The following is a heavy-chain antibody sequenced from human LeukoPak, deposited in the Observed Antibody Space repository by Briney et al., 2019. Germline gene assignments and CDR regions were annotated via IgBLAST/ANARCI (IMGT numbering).Heavy chain of an antibody. CDR2: INPSGGST. D-gene: IGHD5-24*01. CDR1: GYTFTSYY. V-gene: IGHV1-46*01. Sequence: GASVKVSCKASGYTFTSYYMHWVRQAPGQGLEWMGIINPSGGSTSYAQKFQGRVTMTRDMSTSTVYMELSSLRSEDTAVYYCARFRGEMAFDYWGQGTLVTVSS. J-gene: IGHJ4*02. CDR3: ARFRGEMAFDY.